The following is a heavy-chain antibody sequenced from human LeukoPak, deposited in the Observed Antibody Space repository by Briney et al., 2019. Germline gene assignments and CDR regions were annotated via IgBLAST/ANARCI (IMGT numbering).Heavy chain of an antibody. CDR1: GGSISSYY. CDR2: IYYSGST. V-gene: IGHV4-59*12. CDR3: ARDRVGARDAFDI. J-gene: IGHJ3*02. Sequence: SETLSLTCTVSGGSISSYYWSWIRQPPGKGLEWIGYIYYSGSTNYNPSLKSRVTISVDTSKNQFSLKLSSVTAADTAVYYCARDRVGARDAFDIWGQGTMVTVSS. D-gene: IGHD1-26*01.